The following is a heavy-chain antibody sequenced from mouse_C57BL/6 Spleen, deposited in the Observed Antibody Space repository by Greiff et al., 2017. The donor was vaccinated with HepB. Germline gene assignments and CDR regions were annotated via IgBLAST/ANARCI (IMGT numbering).Heavy chain of an antibody. Sequence: VQLQQSGPELVKPGASVKISCKASGYAFSSSWMNWVKQRPGKGLEWIGRIYPGDGDTNYNGKFKGKATLTADKSSSTAYMQLSSLTSEDSAVYFCARGVGGNYGGSTMDYWGQGTSVTVSS. CDR2: IYPGDGDT. CDR1: GYAFSSSW. V-gene: IGHV1-82*01. J-gene: IGHJ4*01. CDR3: ARGVGGNYGGSTMDY. D-gene: IGHD2-1*01.